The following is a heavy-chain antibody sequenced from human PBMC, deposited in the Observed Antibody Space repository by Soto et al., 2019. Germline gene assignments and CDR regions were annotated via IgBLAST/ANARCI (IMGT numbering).Heavy chain of an antibody. V-gene: IGHV3-64D*08. CDR3: VKGSDMIAGRDFDY. CDR2: ISTNGGST. Sequence: PGGSLRLSCSASGFTFSSYAMNWVRQAPGKGLEYVSAISTNGGSTFYADSVKGRVTISRDNSKNTLYLQMSRLSAEDTAVYYCVKGSDMIAGRDFDYWGQGTLVTVSS. CDR1: GFTFSSYA. D-gene: IGHD3-22*01. J-gene: IGHJ4*02.